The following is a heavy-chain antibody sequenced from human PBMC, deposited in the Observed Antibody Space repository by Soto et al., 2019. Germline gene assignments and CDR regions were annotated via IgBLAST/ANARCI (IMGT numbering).Heavy chain of an antibody. CDR2: INHSGST. D-gene: IGHD6-19*01. CDR3: AREKHPWVAVPVRQLKSTWWFDS. J-gene: IGHJ5*01. CDR1: GESFSVYY. V-gene: IGHV4-34*01. Sequence: QVQLQQWGAGLLKPSETLSLTCGVYGESFSVYYWSWIRQPPGKGLEWIGEINHSGSTNYNPSLKSRVTTSVDKSKNHLSLKLSSVTAADTAVYYCAREKHPWVAVPVRQLKSTWWFDSWGQGTLVTVSS.